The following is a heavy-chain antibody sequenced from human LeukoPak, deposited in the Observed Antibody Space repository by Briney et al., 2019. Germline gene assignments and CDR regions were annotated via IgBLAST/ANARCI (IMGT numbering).Heavy chain of an antibody. J-gene: IGHJ4*02. CDR3: AREAYGSGNYYSDY. CDR1: GFTFSSKW. Sequence: PGGSLRLSCAASGFTFSSKWMHWVRQAPGKGLVWVSRIHKDGSSTTYADSVKGRFTISRDNAKNTLYLQMNSLRADDTAMYYCAREAYGSGNYYSDYWGQGTLVTVSS. CDR2: IHKDGSST. D-gene: IGHD3-10*01. V-gene: IGHV3-74*01.